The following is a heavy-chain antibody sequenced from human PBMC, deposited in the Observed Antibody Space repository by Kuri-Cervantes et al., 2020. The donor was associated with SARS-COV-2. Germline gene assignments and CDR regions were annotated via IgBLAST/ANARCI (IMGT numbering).Heavy chain of an antibody. D-gene: IGHD5-24*01. J-gene: IGHJ4*02. CDR1: GFTFSSYW. V-gene: IGHV3-7*01. CDR3: ARARMAGPFDY. CDR2: IKQDGSEK. Sequence: GGSLRLSCAASGFTFSSYWMSWVRQAPGKGLEWVANIKQDGSEKYYVDSVKGRFTISRDNAKNSLCLQMNSLRAEDTAVYYCARARMAGPFDYWGQGTLVTDSS.